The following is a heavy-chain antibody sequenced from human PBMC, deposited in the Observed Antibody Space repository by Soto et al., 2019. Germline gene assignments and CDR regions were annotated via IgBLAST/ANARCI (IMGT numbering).Heavy chain of an antibody. CDR1: GGSISSGGYY. D-gene: IGHD3-10*01. Sequence: SETLSLTCTVSGGSISSGGYYWSWIRQHPGKGLEWIGYIYYSGSTYYNPSLKSRVTISVDTSKNQFSLKLSSVTAADTAVYYCARAYKVVHYYGSGSYIDAWFDPWGQGTLVTVSS. V-gene: IGHV4-31*03. J-gene: IGHJ5*02. CDR3: ARAYKVVHYYGSGSYIDAWFDP. CDR2: IYYSGST.